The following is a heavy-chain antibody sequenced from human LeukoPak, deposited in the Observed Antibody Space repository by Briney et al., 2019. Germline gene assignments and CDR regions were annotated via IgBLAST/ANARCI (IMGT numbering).Heavy chain of an antibody. V-gene: IGHV3-33*06. D-gene: IGHD2-2*01. Sequence: GRSLRLSCAASGFFFSSYGMHWVRQAPGKGLEWVAFIWYDGSNKYYADSVKGRFTISRDNSKNTLYLQMNSLRAEDTAVYYRAKDAGYCSSTSCYGYFQHWGQGTLVTVSS. J-gene: IGHJ1*01. CDR3: AKDAGYCSSTSCYGYFQH. CDR1: GFFFSSYG. CDR2: IWYDGSNK.